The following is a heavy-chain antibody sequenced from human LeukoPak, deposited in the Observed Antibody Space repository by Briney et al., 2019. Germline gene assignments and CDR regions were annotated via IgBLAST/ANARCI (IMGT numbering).Heavy chain of an antibody. J-gene: IGHJ4*02. CDR2: INHSGST. Sequence: PSETLSLTCAVYGGSFSGYYWSWLRQPPGKGLEWIGEINHSGSTNYNPSLKSRVTISVDTSKNQFSLKLSSVTAADTAVYYCARARGYYGSGSYYSPLDYWGQGTLVTVSS. V-gene: IGHV4-34*01. D-gene: IGHD3-10*01. CDR3: ARARGYYGSGSYYSPLDY. CDR1: GGSFSGYY.